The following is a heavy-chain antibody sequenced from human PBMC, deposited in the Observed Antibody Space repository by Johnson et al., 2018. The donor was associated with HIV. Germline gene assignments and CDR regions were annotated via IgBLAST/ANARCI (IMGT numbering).Heavy chain of an antibody. CDR2: ISYDGSNK. J-gene: IGHJ3*02. CDR3: AKDKRQTAIPQRAFDI. D-gene: IGHD6-25*01. CDR1: GFTFSSYA. V-gene: IGHV3-30-3*01. Sequence: QVQLVESGGGVVQPGRSLRLSCAASGFTFSSYAMHWVRQAPGKGLEWVAVISYDGSNKYYADSVKGRFTISRDNSRNTRYLQMNSLRAEDTAVYYCAKDKRQTAIPQRAFDIWGQGTMVTVSS.